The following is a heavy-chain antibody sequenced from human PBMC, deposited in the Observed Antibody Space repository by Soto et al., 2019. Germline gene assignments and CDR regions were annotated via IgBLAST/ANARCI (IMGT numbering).Heavy chain of an antibody. CDR2: ISGSGGST. CDR3: AKRVGYSYGYVDY. V-gene: IGHV3-23*01. Sequence: EVQLLESGGGLVQTGGSLRLSCAASGFTFSSFAMSWVRQAPGKGLEWVSAISGSGGSTYYADSVKGRFTISRDNSKNTLYLQMNSLRAEDTAVYYCAKRVGYSYGYVDYWGQGTLVTVSS. J-gene: IGHJ4*02. D-gene: IGHD5-18*01. CDR1: GFTFSSFA.